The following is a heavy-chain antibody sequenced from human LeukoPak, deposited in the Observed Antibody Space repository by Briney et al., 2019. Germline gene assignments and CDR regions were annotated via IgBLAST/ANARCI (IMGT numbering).Heavy chain of an antibody. Sequence: SETLSLTCTVSGGSISSGGYYWIWIRQHPGRGLEWLGYIHYNGNTYYNPSLKSRGTISVDTSKNQFSLKLSSVTAADTAGFYCARGAMGGANWFDPWGQGTLVTVSS. D-gene: IGHD5-18*01. J-gene: IGHJ5*02. CDR3: ARGAMGGANWFDP. CDR2: IHYNGNT. CDR1: GGSISSGGYY. V-gene: IGHV4-31*03.